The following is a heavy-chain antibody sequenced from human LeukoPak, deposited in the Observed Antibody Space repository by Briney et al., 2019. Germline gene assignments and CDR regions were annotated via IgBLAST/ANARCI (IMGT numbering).Heavy chain of an antibody. V-gene: IGHV4-59*08. J-gene: IGHJ4*02. Sequence: PPETLSLTCTVSGGSISSYYWSWIRQPPGKGLGWIGYIYYSGSTNYNPSLKSRVTISVDTSKNQFSLKLSSVTAADTAVYYCARHLYSSGWSDYWGQGTLVTVSS. CDR2: IYYSGST. D-gene: IGHD6-19*01. CDR3: ARHLYSSGWSDY. CDR1: GGSISSYY.